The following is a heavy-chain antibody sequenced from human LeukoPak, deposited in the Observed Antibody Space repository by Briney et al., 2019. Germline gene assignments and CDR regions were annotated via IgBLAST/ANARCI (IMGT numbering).Heavy chain of an antibody. CDR1: GGSISSSSYY. J-gene: IGHJ4*02. V-gene: IGHV4-39*07. CDR2: IYYSGST. CDR3: ARGTMVREPPLYYFDY. D-gene: IGHD3-10*01. Sequence: PSQTLSLTCTVSGGSISSSSYYWGWIRQPPGKGLEWIGSIYYSGSTYYNPSLKSRVTISVDTSKNQFSLKLSSVTAADTAVYYCARGTMVREPPLYYFDYWGQGTLVTVSS.